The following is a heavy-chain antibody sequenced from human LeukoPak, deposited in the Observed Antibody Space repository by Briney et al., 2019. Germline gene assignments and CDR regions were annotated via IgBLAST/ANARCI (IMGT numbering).Heavy chain of an antibody. Sequence: ASVKVSCKASGGTLSSYAISWVRQAPGQGLEWMGGIIPIFGTANYAQKFQGRVTITADESTSTAYMELSSLRSEDTAVYYCARDIWSIAAAGRGGFDPWGQGTLVTVSS. CDR1: GGTLSSYA. V-gene: IGHV1-69*13. D-gene: IGHD6-13*01. CDR2: IIPIFGTA. J-gene: IGHJ5*02. CDR3: ARDIWSIAAAGRGGFDP.